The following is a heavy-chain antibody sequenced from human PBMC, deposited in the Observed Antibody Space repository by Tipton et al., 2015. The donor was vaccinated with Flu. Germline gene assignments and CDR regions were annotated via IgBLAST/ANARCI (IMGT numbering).Heavy chain of an antibody. CDR3: ASSIVVVPAAPYYFDY. Sequence: GLVKPSETLSLTCTVSGGSISSYYWSWIRQPPGKGLEWIGYIYYSGSTNYNPSLKSRVTISVDTSKNQFSLKLSSVTAADTAVYYCASSIVVVPAAPYYFDYWGQGTLVTVSS. V-gene: IGHV4-59*01. CDR1: GGSISSYY. D-gene: IGHD2-2*01. CDR2: IYYSGST. J-gene: IGHJ4*02.